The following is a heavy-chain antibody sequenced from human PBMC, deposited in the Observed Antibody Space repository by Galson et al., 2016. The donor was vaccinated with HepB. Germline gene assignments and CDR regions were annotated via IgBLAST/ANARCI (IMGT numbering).Heavy chain of an antibody. CDR2: IIAILNTT. Sequence: VKVSCKALGGTFSSYAISWVRQAPGQGLEWMGGIIAILNTTNDAQKFQGRVTITADISTSTAYMELSSLRSDDTAVYYCARGGTSTRNWFAPWGQGTLVTVSS. J-gene: IGHJ5*02. CDR3: ARGGTSTRNWFAP. CDR1: GGTFSSYA. V-gene: IGHV1-69*06. D-gene: IGHD1-7*01.